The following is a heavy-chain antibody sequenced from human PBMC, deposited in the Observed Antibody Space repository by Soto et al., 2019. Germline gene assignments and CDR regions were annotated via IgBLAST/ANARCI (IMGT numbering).Heavy chain of an antibody. Sequence: VQLVESGGDVVQPGRSLRLSCAASGLIFSSHGMHWVRRAPGTGLEWVAFIWSDGSNKYYSDSVKGRFTISRDDSKNTLYLKMNSLSAEDTAVYYCAGDRGVTYLDSWGQGTLVTVSS. D-gene: IGHD3-10*01. J-gene: IGHJ5*01. CDR2: IWSDGSNK. CDR1: GLIFSSHG. CDR3: AGDRGVTYLDS. V-gene: IGHV3-33*01.